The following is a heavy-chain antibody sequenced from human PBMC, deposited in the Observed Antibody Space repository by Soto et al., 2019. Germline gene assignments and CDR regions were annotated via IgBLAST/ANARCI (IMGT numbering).Heavy chain of an antibody. CDR2: IIPIFGTA. CDR3: ASVAAKYYYYGMDV. J-gene: IGHJ6*02. D-gene: IGHD1-26*01. V-gene: IGHV1-69*12. Sequence: QVQLVQSGAEVKKPGSLVKVSCKASGGTFSSYAINWVRQAPGQGLEWMGGIIPIFGTADYAQKFQGRVTITADESTTTAYMQLSSLRSEDTAVYYCASVAAKYYYYGMDVWGQGTTVTVSS. CDR1: GGTFSSYA.